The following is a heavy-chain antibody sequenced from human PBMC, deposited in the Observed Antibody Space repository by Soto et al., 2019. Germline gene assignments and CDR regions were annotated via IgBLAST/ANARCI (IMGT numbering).Heavy chain of an antibody. J-gene: IGHJ5*02. CDR3: ARGHWQLEL. D-gene: IGHD6-13*01. CDR2: ITSNSGSST. Sequence: QVQLVESGGGLVKPGGSLRLSCAASGFTFSDYYMSWIRQAPGKGLEWVSYITSNSGSSTYYAESVKGRFTISRDNAKNSLYLQMNSLRAEDTAVYYCARGHWQLELWGQGALVTVSS. V-gene: IGHV3-11*01. CDR1: GFTFSDYY.